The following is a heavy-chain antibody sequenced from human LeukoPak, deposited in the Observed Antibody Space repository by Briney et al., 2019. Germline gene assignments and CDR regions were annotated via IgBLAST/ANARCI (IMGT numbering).Heavy chain of an antibody. Sequence: SVKVSCKASGYTFTSYGISWVRQAPGQGLEWMGGIIPIFGTANYAQKFQGRVTITADEPTSTAYMELSSLRSEDTAVYYCASGPTIFGVVTPYNWFDPWGQGTLVTVSS. CDR1: GYTFTSYG. V-gene: IGHV1-69*13. CDR2: IIPIFGTA. D-gene: IGHD3-3*01. J-gene: IGHJ5*02. CDR3: ASGPTIFGVVTPYNWFDP.